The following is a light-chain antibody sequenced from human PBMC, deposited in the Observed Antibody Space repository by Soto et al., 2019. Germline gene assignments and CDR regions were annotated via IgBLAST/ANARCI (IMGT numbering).Light chain of an antibody. CDR1: QSVSSS. CDR2: GAS. Sequence: EIVMTQSPATLSVSPGERATLSCRASQSVSSSLAWYQQKPCQAPRLLIYGASTRATGIPARFSGSGSGTEFTLTISSLQSEDFAVYYCQQYSNWPPLTFSGGTRV. J-gene: IGKJ4*01. V-gene: IGKV3-15*01. CDR3: QQYSNWPPLT.